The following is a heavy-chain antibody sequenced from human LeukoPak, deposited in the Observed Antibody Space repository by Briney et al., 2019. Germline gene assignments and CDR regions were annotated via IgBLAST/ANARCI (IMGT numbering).Heavy chain of an antibody. V-gene: IGHV4-61*02. CDR1: GGSISSGSYY. CDR2: IYTSGST. Sequence: PSQTLSLTCTVSGGSISSGSYYWSWIRQPAGKGLEWIGRIYTSGSTNYNPSLKSRVTISVDTSKNQFSLKLSSVTAADTAVYYCARASGIAARSGPYYYYYMDFWGKGTTVTVSS. CDR3: ARASGIAARSGPYYYYYMDF. D-gene: IGHD6-6*01. J-gene: IGHJ6*03.